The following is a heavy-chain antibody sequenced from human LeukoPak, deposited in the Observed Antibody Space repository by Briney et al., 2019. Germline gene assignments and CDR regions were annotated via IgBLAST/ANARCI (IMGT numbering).Heavy chain of an antibody. J-gene: IGHJ4*02. V-gene: IGHV3-30*18. Sequence: GGSLRLSCAASGFTFSSYGMHWVRQAPGKGLEWVAVISYDGSNKYYADSVKGRFTISRDNSKNTLYLQMNSLRAEDTAVYYCAKDHCSSTSCYYFDYWGQGTLVTVSS. D-gene: IGHD2-2*01. CDR2: ISYDGSNK. CDR1: GFTFSSYG. CDR3: AKDHCSSTSCYYFDY.